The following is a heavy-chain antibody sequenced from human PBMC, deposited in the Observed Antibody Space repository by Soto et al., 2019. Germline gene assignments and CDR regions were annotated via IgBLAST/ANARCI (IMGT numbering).Heavy chain of an antibody. CDR3: AKGPLRFPDYGAYAASSYGMDV. CDR1: GFTFSAFG. J-gene: IGHJ6*02. V-gene: IGHV3-30*18. D-gene: IGHD4-17*01. Sequence: QMKLVESGGGVVQPGTSLRLSCVASGFTFSAFGMHWVRQAPGKGLEWVAISSYGGSNKYYGDSVQGRFTISRDNSRDTLYLQMNSLRDEDTAVYYCAKGPLRFPDYGAYAASSYGMDVWGQGTTVTVSS. CDR2: SSYGGSNK.